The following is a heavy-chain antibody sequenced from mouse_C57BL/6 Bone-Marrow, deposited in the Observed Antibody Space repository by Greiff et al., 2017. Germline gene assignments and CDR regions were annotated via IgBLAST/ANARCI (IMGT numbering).Heavy chain of an antibody. CDR1: GYTFTSYW. J-gene: IGHJ3*01. V-gene: IGHV1-59*01. CDR3: ARLWFAY. Sequence: QVQLKQSGAELVRPGTSVKLSCKASGYTFTSYWMHWVKQRPGQGLEWIGVIDPSDSYTNYNQKFKGKATLTVDTSSSTAYMQLSSLTSEDSAVYYCARLWFAYWGQGTLVTVSA. CDR2: IDPSDSYT.